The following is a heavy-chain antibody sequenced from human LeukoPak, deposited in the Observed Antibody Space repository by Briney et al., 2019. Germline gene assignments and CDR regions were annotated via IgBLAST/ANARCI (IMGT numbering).Heavy chain of an antibody. CDR2: INLRGDAT. CDR3: ARKWSSRDWFDP. J-gene: IGHJ5*02. CDR1: GYSSTYVFTTYP. Sequence: GASVKVSCKASGYSSTYVFTTYPIHWVRQAPGQGLEWLGMINLRGDATIYAQKFRGRVTMTSDSSTTTVYMELSSLKSEDTGLYYCARKWSSRDWFDPWGQGTLVTVSS. V-gene: IGHV1-46*01. D-gene: IGHD2-8*01.